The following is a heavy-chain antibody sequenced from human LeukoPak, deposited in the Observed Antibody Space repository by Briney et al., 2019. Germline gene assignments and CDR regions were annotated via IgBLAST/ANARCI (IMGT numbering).Heavy chain of an antibody. D-gene: IGHD5-24*01. J-gene: IGHJ4*02. CDR2: INPRGGST. Sequence: LWASDTASCQASRYTFTSYYMHWVRQAPGQGHEWRVIINPRGGSTSYAQKFQGGVTMPRDTSTSTVYMQLSSVRSEDTAVYCSAREKDGYNFPDCDYWGQGTLVTVSS. CDR1: RYTFTSYY. CDR3: AREKDGYNFPDCDY. V-gene: IGHV1-46*03.